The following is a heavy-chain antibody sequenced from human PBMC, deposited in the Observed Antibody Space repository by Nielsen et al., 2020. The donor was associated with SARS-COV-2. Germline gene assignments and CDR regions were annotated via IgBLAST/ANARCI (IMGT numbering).Heavy chain of an antibody. CDR2: IYHSGST. CDR3: ARVGNLWFGELLSNYGMDV. Sequence: SKTLSLTCAVSGGSISSSNWWSWVRQPPGKGLEWIGEIYHSGSTNYNPSLKSRVTISVDKSKNQFSLKLSSVTAADTAVYYCARVGNLWFGELLSNYGMDVWGQGTTVTVSS. D-gene: IGHD3-10*01. J-gene: IGHJ6*02. CDR1: GGSISSSNW. V-gene: IGHV4-4*02.